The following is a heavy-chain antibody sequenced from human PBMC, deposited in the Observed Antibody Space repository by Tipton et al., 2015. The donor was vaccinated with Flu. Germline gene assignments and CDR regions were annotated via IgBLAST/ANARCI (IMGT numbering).Heavy chain of an antibody. J-gene: IGHJ3*02. V-gene: IGHV3-30-3*01. CDR1: GFTFSSYA. Sequence: SLRLSCAASGFTFSSYAMHWVRQAPGKGLEWVAVISYDGSNKYYADSVKGRFTISRDNSKNTLYLQMNSLRAEDTAVYYCARARHGFSAFDIWGQGAMVTVSS. CDR2: ISYDGSNK. CDR3: ARARHGFSAFDI. D-gene: IGHD3-3*01.